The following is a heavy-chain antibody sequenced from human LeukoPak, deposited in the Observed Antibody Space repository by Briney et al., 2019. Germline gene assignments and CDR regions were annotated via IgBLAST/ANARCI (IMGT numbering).Heavy chain of an antibody. J-gene: IGHJ4*02. CDR1: GGSFSGYY. CDR2: INHSGST. CDR3: ARGLGLPY. V-gene: IGHV4-34*01. D-gene: IGHD3/OR15-3a*01. Sequence: SETLSLTCAVYGGSFSGYYWSWIRQPPGKGLEWIGEINHSGSTNYNPSLKSRVTISVDTSKNQFSLKLSSVAAADTAVYYCARGLGLPYWGQGTLVTVSS.